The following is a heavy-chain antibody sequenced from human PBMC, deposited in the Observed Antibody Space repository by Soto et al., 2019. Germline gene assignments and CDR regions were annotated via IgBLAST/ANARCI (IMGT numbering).Heavy chain of an antibody. J-gene: IGHJ4*02. CDR2: ITWNSRVL. CDR1: GLNFDDFA. Sequence: GGSLRLSCVGTGLNFDDFAMHWVRQAPGKGLEWVSGITWNSRVLAYADSVKGRFTISRDNARNSLYLQMDSLRDEDTALYYCAKGRYDFWSPYYFDSWGQGALVTVSS. V-gene: IGHV3-9*01. CDR3: AKGRYDFWSPYYFDS. D-gene: IGHD3-3*01.